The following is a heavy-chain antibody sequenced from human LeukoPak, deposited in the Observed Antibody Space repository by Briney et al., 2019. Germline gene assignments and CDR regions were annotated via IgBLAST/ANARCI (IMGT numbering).Heavy chain of an antibody. CDR3: ARDGGDFWSAYQNWFDP. D-gene: IGHD3-3*01. Sequence: SVKVSCKASGYTFTSYYMHWVRQAPGQGLEWMGWINPKSGGTNYAQRFQGRVTMTRDTSITTASMELSRLRSDDTAVYYCARDGGDFWSAYQNWFDPWGQGTLVTVSS. CDR2: INPKSGGT. CDR1: GYTFTSYY. V-gene: IGHV1-2*02. J-gene: IGHJ5*02.